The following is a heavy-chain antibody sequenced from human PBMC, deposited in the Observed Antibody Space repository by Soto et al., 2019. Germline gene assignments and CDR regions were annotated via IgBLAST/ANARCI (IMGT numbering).Heavy chain of an antibody. Sequence: ASVKVSCKASGYTFTRYATHWVRQAPGQGLEWIGWINTGNGNSHYSQKFQGRVTFTRDTSASTAYMELSSLTSEDSAVYFCVRNVDYFDPWGQGTLVTVSS. J-gene: IGHJ5*02. CDR2: INTGNGNS. CDR1: GYTFTRYA. D-gene: IGHD4-17*01. CDR3: VRNVDYFDP. V-gene: IGHV1-3*04.